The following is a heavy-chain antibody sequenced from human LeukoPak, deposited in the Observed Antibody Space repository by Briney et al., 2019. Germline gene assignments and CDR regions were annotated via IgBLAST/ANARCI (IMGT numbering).Heavy chain of an antibody. V-gene: IGHV4-4*07. CDR3: ARDRNFDFWSGYYTRSYYYGMDV. D-gene: IGHD3-3*01. CDR1: GGSISSYY. CDR2: IYTSGST. Sequence: SETLSLTCTVSGGSISSYYWSWIRQPAGKGLEWIGRIYTSGSTNYNPSLKSRVTMSVDTSKNQFSLKLSSVTAADTAVYYCARDRNFDFWSGYYTRSYYYGMDVWGQGTTVTVSS. J-gene: IGHJ6*02.